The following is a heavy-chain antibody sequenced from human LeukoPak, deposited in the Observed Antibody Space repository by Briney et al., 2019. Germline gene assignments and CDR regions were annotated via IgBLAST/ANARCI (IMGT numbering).Heavy chain of an antibody. CDR1: GGSISSYY. CDR3: ARRGYSYGRDWYSDL. J-gene: IGHJ2*01. D-gene: IGHD5-18*01. Sequence: SETLSLTCTVSGGSISSYYWSWIRQPPGKGLEWIGYIYYSGSTNYNPSLKSRVTISVDTSKNQFSLKLSSVTAADTTVYYCARRGYSYGRDWYSDLWGRGTLVTVSS. CDR2: IYYSGST. V-gene: IGHV4-59*01.